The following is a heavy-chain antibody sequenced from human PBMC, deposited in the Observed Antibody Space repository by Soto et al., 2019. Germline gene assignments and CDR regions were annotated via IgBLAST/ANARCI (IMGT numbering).Heavy chain of an antibody. D-gene: IGHD6-25*01. J-gene: IGHJ6*02. Sequence: QVQLVQSGAEVKKPGSSVKVSCKAPGDTFSSFAISWVRQAPGQGLEWMGGIIPIFRTPDYAQKFQGRVTITADESTTTAYMELSSLRSEDTAVYYCARDKHRLQVGGSYYYALDVWGQGTTVIVSS. CDR2: IIPIFRTP. CDR3: ARDKHRLQVGGSYYYALDV. V-gene: IGHV1-69*12. CDR1: GDTFSSFA.